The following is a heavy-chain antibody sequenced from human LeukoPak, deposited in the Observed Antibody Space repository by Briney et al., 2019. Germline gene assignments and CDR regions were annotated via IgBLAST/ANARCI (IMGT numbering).Heavy chain of an antibody. CDR1: GGSISSYY. Sequence: SETLSLTCTVSGGSISSYYWSWIRQPPGKGLEWIGYIYYSGSTNYNPSLKSRVPISVDTSKNQFSLKLSSVTAADTAVYYCARDSSGWYGFDYWGQGTLVTVSS. D-gene: IGHD6-19*01. J-gene: IGHJ4*02. V-gene: IGHV4-59*08. CDR2: IYYSGST. CDR3: ARDSSGWYGFDY.